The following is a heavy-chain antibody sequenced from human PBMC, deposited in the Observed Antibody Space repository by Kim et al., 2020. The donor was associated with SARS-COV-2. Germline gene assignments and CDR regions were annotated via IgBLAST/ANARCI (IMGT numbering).Heavy chain of an antibody. V-gene: IGHV1-46*01. D-gene: IGHD3-10*01. J-gene: IGHJ4*02. CDR3: ARDKRFGELSSYYFDY. Sequence: KFQGRVTMTRDASTSTVYMELSSLRSEDTAVYYCARDKRFGELSSYYFDYWGQGTLVTVSS.